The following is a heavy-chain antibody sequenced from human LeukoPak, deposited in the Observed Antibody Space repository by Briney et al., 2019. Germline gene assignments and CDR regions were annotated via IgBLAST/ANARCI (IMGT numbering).Heavy chain of an antibody. Sequence: PSETLSLTCAVYGGSFSGYYWSWIRQPPGKGLEWIGEINHSGSTNYNPSLKSRVTISVDTSKNQFSLKLRSVTAADTAVYYCARQSPYYESSGYYPQLMDVWGKGATVTISS. D-gene: IGHD3-22*01. CDR2: INHSGST. CDR1: GGSFSGYY. J-gene: IGHJ6*03. CDR3: ARQSPYYESSGYYPQLMDV. V-gene: IGHV4-34*01.